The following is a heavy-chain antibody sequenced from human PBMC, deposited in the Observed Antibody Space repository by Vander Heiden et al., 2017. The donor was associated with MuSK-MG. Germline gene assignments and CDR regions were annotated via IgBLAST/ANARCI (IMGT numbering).Heavy chain of an antibody. CDR1: GFTFSRYA. Sequence: QVQLVESGGGVVQPGRSLRLSCAASGFTFSRYAMHWVRQAPGKGLEWVAVMSYDGTNKYYADSVRGRFTISRDNPKNTLYLQMNSLRAEDTAVYYCARGNYYGSGSNTGSSDYWGQGTLVTVSS. CDR3: ARGNYYGSGSNTGSSDY. J-gene: IGHJ4*02. D-gene: IGHD3-10*01. V-gene: IGHV3-30-3*01. CDR2: MSYDGTNK.